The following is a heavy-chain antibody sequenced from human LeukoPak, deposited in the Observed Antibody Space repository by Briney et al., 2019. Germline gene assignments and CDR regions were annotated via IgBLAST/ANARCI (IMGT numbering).Heavy chain of an antibody. CDR3: SRVQRAFVGARDAFDI. D-gene: IGHD3-10*01. V-gene: IGHV6-1*01. Sequence: SQTLSLTCAISGDSVSSDSAAWNWIRQSPSRGLEWLGRTYYRSKWYSDFGVSVKSRIDINSDTSKNQFSLHLNSVTPEDTAVYYCSRVQRAFVGARDAFDIWGQGTMVTVSS. CDR1: GDSVSSDSAA. J-gene: IGHJ3*02. CDR2: TYYRSKWYS.